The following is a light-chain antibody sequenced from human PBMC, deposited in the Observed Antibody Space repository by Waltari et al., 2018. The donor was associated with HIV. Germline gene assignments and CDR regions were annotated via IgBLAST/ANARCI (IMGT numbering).Light chain of an antibody. J-gene: IGLJ3*02. CDR2: SNN. CDR1: RSNIGSNT. V-gene: IGLV1-44*01. Sequence: QSVLTQPPSASGTPGQRVIISCSGNRSNIGSNTVHWYQQFSGAAPTLLIYSNNRRPSAVPDRFSGSKSGSAASLAISGLKSEDEADYHCATWDDALSGPVFGAGTKLTV. CDR3: ATWDDALSGPV.